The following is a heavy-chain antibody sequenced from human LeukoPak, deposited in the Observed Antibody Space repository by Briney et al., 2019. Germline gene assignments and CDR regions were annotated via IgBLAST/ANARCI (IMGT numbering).Heavy chain of an antibody. CDR2: IKLDESEK. Sequence: GGSLRLSCVASGFTFGKYWMSWVRQAPGKGLEWVANIKLDESEKNYVDSVKGRFTISRDNTKNSLYLQMNSLRVEDTAVFYCARDQYDTWSRRGNFDSWGQGTLVIVSS. J-gene: IGHJ4*02. D-gene: IGHD3-3*01. CDR3: ARDQYDTWSRRGNFDS. V-gene: IGHV3-7*03. CDR1: GFTFGKYW.